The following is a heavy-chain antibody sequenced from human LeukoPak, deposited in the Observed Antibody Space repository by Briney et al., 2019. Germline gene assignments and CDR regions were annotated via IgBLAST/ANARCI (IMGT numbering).Heavy chain of an antibody. CDR2: IHIGGST. Sequence: GGSLRLSCAASGFTVNSNYMIWVRQAPGKGLEWVSLIHIGGSTYYAESVKGRFTISRDNSQNTVFLQMNSLTAEDTAVYYCASRGQGFYSWYSAPWGRGTLVTVSS. V-gene: IGHV3-66*01. J-gene: IGHJ2*01. D-gene: IGHD2/OR15-2a*01. CDR3: ASRGQGFYSWYSAP. CDR1: GFTVNSNY.